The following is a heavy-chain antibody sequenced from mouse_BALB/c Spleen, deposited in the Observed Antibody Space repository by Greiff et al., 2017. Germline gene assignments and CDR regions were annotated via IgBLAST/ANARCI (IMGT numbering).Heavy chain of an antibody. Sequence: EVKVVESGGGLVKPGGSLKLSCAASGFTFSSYAMSWVRQTPEKRLEWVASISSGGSTYYPDSVKGRFTISRDNARNILYLQMSSLRSEDTAMYYCAVTRDYFDYWGQGTTLTVSS. CDR2: ISSGGST. D-gene: IGHD2-12*01. CDR1: GFTFSSYA. J-gene: IGHJ2*01. V-gene: IGHV5-6-5*01. CDR3: AVTRDYFDY.